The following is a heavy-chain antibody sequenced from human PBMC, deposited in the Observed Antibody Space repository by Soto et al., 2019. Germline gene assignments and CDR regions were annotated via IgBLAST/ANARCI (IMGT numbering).Heavy chain of an antibody. Sequence: QVQLVESGGGVVQPGRSLRLSCAASGFTFSSYGMHWVRQAPGKGLEWVAVISYDGSNKYYADSVKGRFTISRDNSKNTLYLKMNSRRAEDTAVYYCAKDGYQQLTYLDYWGQGTLVTVSS. J-gene: IGHJ4*02. D-gene: IGHD2-2*01. CDR2: ISYDGSNK. CDR3: AKDGYQQLTYLDY. V-gene: IGHV3-30*18. CDR1: GFTFSSYG.